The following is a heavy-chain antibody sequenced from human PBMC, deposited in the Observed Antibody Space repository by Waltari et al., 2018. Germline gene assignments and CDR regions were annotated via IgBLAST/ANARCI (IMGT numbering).Heavy chain of an antibody. CDR1: GGSISSYY. J-gene: IGHJ5*02. Sequence: QVQLQESGPGLVKPSETLSLTCTVSGGSISSYYWSWIRQPPGKGLEWIGYINYSGSTNTNPTLKSRVTISVATSKNQFSLKLSSVTAADTAVYYCARAHYDSSGYNWFDPWGQGTLVTVSS. CDR2: INYSGST. CDR3: ARAHYDSSGYNWFDP. V-gene: IGHV4-59*01. D-gene: IGHD3-22*01.